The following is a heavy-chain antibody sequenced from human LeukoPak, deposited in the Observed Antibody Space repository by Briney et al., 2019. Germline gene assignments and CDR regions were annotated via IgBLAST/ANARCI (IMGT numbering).Heavy chain of an antibody. J-gene: IGHJ4*02. V-gene: IGHV3-53*01. D-gene: IGHD3-10*01. CDR1: GFTFSSSW. CDR3: ARVAGSGSYYMVY. Sequence: GGSLRLSCAASGFTFSSSWMSWVRQAPGKGLEWVSLICSGDTYYADSVKGRFTISRDNSKNTLYLQMNSLRAEDTAVYYCARVAGSGSYYMVYWGQGTLVTVSS. CDR2: ICSGDT.